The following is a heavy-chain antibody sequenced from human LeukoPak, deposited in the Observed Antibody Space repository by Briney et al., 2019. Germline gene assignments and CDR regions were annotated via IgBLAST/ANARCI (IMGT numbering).Heavy chain of an antibody. Sequence: PSETLSLTCTVSGGSISGSSYYWGWIRQPPGKGLEWIGEISYSGNTYYNPSLKSRVTISKDTSKNQFSLKLNSVTASETAVYYCARRSPLMAVVTAHYYDYWGPGTLVIVSS. D-gene: IGHD2-21*02. CDR2: ISYSGNT. CDR1: GGSISGSSYY. CDR3: ARRSPLMAVVTAHYYDY. V-gene: IGHV4-39*01. J-gene: IGHJ4*02.